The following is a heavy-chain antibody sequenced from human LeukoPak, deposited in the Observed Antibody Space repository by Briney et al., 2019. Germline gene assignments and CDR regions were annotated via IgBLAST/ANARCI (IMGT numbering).Heavy chain of an antibody. D-gene: IGHD2-8*02. CDR2: ISGSSGNT. CDR3: ATYRQVLLPFES. J-gene: IGHJ4*02. Sequence: GGSLRLSCAASGFTFSSYGMSWVRQAPGKGLEWVSTISGSSGNTYYADSVRGRFTISRDNSKSTLSLQMNSLRAEDTAIYYCATYRQVLLPFESWGQGTLVTVSS. CDR1: GFTFSSYG. V-gene: IGHV3-23*01.